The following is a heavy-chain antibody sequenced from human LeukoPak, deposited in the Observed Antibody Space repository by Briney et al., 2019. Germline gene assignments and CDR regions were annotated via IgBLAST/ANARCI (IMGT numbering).Heavy chain of an antibody. V-gene: IGHV4-31*03. J-gene: IGHJ4*02. CDR1: GGSISSGGYY. D-gene: IGHD6-13*01. CDR3: ARANSSSWYEQEGPQYLTAGKVLFDY. Sequence: SQTLSLTCTVSGGSISSGGYYWSWIRQHPGKGLEWIGYIYYSGSTYYNPSLKSRVTISVDTSKNQFSLKLSSVTAADTAVYYCARANSSSWYEQEGPQYLTAGKVLFDYWGQGTLVTVSS. CDR2: IYYSGST.